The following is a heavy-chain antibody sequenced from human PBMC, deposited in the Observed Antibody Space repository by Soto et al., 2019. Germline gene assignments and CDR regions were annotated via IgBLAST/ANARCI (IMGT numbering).Heavy chain of an antibody. CDR1: GFTFSNYG. D-gene: IGHD2-21*01. Sequence: EVQLLESGGGLIQPGGSLRLSCEASGFTFSNYGMTWVRQARGKGLEWVSTISGSGDRAFYADPVKGRFTISRDNSKNTLYLQMNSLSAEDTALYYCAKEMIASTLADFFDYWGQGILVTVSS. V-gene: IGHV3-23*01. CDR3: AKEMIASTLADFFDY. CDR2: ISGSGDRA. J-gene: IGHJ4*02.